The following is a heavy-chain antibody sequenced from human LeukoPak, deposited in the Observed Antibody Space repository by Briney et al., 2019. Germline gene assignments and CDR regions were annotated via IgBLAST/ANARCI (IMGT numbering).Heavy chain of an antibody. CDR1: GFTFSSYS. D-gene: IGHD3-22*01. Sequence: PGGSLRLSCAASGFTFSSYSMNWVRQAPGKGLEWVSSISSSSSYIYYADSVKGRFTISRDNAKNSLFLQMNSLRAEDTAVYYCARDSDFDSSGYYPYYYYYYNMDVWGQGTTVTVSS. CDR2: ISSSSSYI. J-gene: IGHJ6*02. CDR3: ARDSDFDSSGYYPYYYYYYNMDV. V-gene: IGHV3-21*01.